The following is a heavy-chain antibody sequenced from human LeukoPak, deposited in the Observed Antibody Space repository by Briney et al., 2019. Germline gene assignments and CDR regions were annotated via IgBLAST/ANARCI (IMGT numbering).Heavy chain of an antibody. CDR1: GYTFTGYY. J-gene: IGHJ4*02. CDR2: INPNSGGT. D-gene: IGHD3-22*01. Sequence: ASVKVSCKASGYTFTGYYMHWVRQGPGQGLEWMGWINPNSGGTNYAQKFQGRVTMTRDTSISTAYMELSRLRSDDTAVYYCARDPNYYDSSGPPDYWGQGTLVTVSS. V-gene: IGHV1-2*02. CDR3: ARDPNYYDSSGPPDY.